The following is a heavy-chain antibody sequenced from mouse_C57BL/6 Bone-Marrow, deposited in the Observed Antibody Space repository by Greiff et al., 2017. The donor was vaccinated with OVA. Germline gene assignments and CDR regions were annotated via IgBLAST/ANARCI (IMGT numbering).Heavy chain of an antibody. CDR2: INPGSGGT. J-gene: IGHJ2*01. CDR1: GYAFTNYL. Sequence: QVQLKESGAELVRPGTSVKVSCKASGYAFTNYLIEWVKQRPGQGLEWIGVINPGSGGTNYNEKFKGKATLTADKSSSTAYMQLSSLTSEDSAVYFCARGGGHYFDYWGQGTTLTVSS. D-gene: IGHD1-1*02. V-gene: IGHV1-54*01. CDR3: ARGGGHYFDY.